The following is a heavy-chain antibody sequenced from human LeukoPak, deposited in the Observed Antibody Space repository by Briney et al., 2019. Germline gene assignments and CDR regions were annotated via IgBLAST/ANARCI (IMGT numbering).Heavy chain of an antibody. CDR1: GYTFTSYG. CDR3: ARASDWETYSSSWWEGNRFDP. J-gene: IGHJ5*02. CDR2: ISAYNGNT. Sequence: ASVKVSCKASGYTFTSYGISWVRQAPGQGLEWMGWISAYNGNTNYAQKLQGRVTMTTDTSTSTAYMELRSLRSEDTAVYYCARASDWETYSSSWWEGNRFDPWGQGTLVTVSS. D-gene: IGHD6-13*01. V-gene: IGHV1-18*01.